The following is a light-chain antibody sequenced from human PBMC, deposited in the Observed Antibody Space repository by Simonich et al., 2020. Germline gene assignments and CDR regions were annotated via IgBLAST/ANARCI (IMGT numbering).Light chain of an antibody. Sequence: AIRMTQSPSSLSASTGDRVTITCRASQGISSYLAWYQQKPGKAPKLLIYAASTLQSWVPSRFSGSGSGTDFTLTISSLQAEDVAVYYCQQYYSTPRTFGQGTKVEIK. J-gene: IGKJ1*01. CDR2: AAS. CDR3: QQYYSTPRT. V-gene: IGKV1-8*01. CDR1: QGISSY.